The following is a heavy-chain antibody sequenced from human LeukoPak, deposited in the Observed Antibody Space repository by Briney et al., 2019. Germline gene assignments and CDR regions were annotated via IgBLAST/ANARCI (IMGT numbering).Heavy chain of an antibody. J-gene: IGHJ6*03. CDR1: GGTFSSYA. CDR3: ARSGSIAARLADYYYYYYMDV. CDR2: IIPIFGTA. V-gene: IGHV1-69*13. Sequence: ASVKVSCKASGGTFSSYAISWVRQAPGQGLEWMGGIIPIFGTANYAQKFQGRVTITADESTSTAYMELSSLRSEDTAVYYCARSGSIAARLADYYYYYYMDVWGKGTTVTVSS. D-gene: IGHD6-6*01.